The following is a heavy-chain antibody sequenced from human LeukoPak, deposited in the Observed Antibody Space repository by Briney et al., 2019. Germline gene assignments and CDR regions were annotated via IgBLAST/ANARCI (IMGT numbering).Heavy chain of an antibody. D-gene: IGHD1-26*01. CDR3: ARDLGSGSYYVGTSIDY. V-gene: IGHV1-3*01. CDR1: GYTFTSYA. CDR2: INAGNGNT. Sequence: ASVKVSCTASGYTFTSYAMHWVRQAPGQRLEWMGWINAGNGNTKYSQKFQGRVTITRDTSASTAYMELSSLRSEDTAVYYCARDLGSGSYYVGTSIDYWGQGTLVTVSS. J-gene: IGHJ4*02.